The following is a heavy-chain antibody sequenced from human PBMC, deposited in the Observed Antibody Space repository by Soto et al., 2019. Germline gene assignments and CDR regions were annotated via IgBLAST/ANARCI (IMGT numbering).Heavy chain of an antibody. Sequence: GASVKVPCNASGYTFTGYYMHWVRQAPGQGLEWMGWINPNSGGTNYAQKFQGCVTMTRDTSISTAYMELSRLRSDDTAVYYCARDQGSCYDFDYWGQGTLVTVSS. CDR1: GYTFTGYY. V-gene: IGHV1-2*04. CDR2: INPNSGGT. CDR3: ARDQGSCYDFDY. D-gene: IGHD5-12*01. J-gene: IGHJ4*02.